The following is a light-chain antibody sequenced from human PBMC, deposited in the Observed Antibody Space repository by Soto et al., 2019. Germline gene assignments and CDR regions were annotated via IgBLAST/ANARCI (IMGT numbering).Light chain of an antibody. CDR1: SSDVGAYNY. J-gene: IGLJ1*01. CDR2: DVG. Sequence: QSALTQPASVSGSPGQSIAMSCTGTSSDVGAYNYVSWFQQHPGKAPKLIIYDVGSRPSGVSNRFSGSKSGNTASLTISGLQAEDEADYYCSSYTTSTTYVFGTGTKLTVL. V-gene: IGLV2-14*03. CDR3: SSYTTSTTYV.